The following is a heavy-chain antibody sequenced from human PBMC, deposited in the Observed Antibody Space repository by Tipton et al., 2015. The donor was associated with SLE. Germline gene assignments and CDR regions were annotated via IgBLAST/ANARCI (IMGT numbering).Heavy chain of an antibody. CDR3: AKSGKIENGWYDGEGDYFDY. CDR1: GFTFSSYA. CDR2: ISYDGSNK. V-gene: IGHV3-30*18. J-gene: IGHJ4*02. D-gene: IGHD6-19*01. Sequence: SLRLSCAASGFTFSSYAMHWVRQAPGKGLEWVAVISYDGSNKYYADSVKGRFTISRDNSKNTLYLQMNSLRAEDTAVYYCAKSGKIENGWYDGEGDYFDYWGQGTLVTVSS.